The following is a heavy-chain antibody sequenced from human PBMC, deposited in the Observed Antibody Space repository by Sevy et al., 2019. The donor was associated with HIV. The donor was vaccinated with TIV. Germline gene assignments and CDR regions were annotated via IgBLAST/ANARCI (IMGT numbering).Heavy chain of an antibody. Sequence: GGSLRLSCSASGFTFSSYAMHWVRQAPGKGLEYVSAISSNGGSTYYADSVNGRFTISRDNSKNTLYLQMSSLRAEDTAVYYCVKDYDFWSGYSLWYYGMDVWGQGTTVTVSS. CDR1: GFTFSSYA. J-gene: IGHJ6*02. CDR3: VKDYDFWSGYSLWYYGMDV. D-gene: IGHD3-3*01. V-gene: IGHV3-64D*06. CDR2: ISSNGGST.